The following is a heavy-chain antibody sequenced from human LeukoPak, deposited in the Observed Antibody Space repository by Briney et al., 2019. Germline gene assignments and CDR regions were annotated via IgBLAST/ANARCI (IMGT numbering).Heavy chain of an antibody. CDR3: ASNVVVPAAPFDY. V-gene: IGHV1-8*01. J-gene: IGHJ4*02. D-gene: IGHD2-2*01. CDR1: GYTFTSYD. CDR2: MRPSSGNT. Sequence: ASVKVSCKASGYTFTSYDIGWVRQATGQGLEWMGWMRPSSGNTGYGQTFQGRVTMTRDTSISTAYMELSRLRSDDTAVYYCASNVVVPAAPFDYWGQGTLVTVSS.